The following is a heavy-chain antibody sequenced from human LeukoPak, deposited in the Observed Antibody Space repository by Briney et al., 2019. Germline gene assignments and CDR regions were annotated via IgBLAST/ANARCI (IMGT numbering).Heavy chain of an antibody. V-gene: IGHV3-21*01. Sequence: GRPLRLSCAASGFTFSSYNMNWVRQDPGKGLEWVSSISSSSTYIYYADSVKGRFTISRDNAKNSLYLQMNSLRAEDTAVYYCARDNSWNGDYGGPYFDYWGQGTLVTVSS. CDR1: GFTFSSYN. CDR3: ARDNSWNGDYGGPYFDY. D-gene: IGHD4-17*01. J-gene: IGHJ4*02. CDR2: ISSSSTYI.